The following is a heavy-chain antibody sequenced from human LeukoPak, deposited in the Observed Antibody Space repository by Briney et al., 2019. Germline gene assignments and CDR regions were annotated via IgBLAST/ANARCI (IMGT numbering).Heavy chain of an antibody. CDR2: IYPGDSDT. Sequence: GESLKISCKGSGYSFTSYWIGWVRQMPGKGLEWMGGIYPGDSDTRYSPSFQGQVTISADKSISTAYLQWSSLKASDTAMYYCARFEYYYDSSGYYYGYWGQGTLVTVSS. D-gene: IGHD3-22*01. CDR1: GYSFTSYW. J-gene: IGHJ4*02. CDR3: ARFEYYYDSSGYYYGY. V-gene: IGHV5-51*01.